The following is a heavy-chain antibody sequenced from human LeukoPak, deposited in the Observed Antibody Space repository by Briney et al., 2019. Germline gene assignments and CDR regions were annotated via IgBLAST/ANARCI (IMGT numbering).Heavy chain of an antibody. D-gene: IGHD2-2*01. Sequence: ASVKVSCKASGGTFSSYAISWVRQAPGQGLEWMGGIIPIFGTANYAQKFQGRVTITADESTSTAYMELSSLRSEDTAVYYCARDYSPYCSSTSCPHFWGQGTLVTVSS. CDR3: ARDYSPYCSSTSCPHF. J-gene: IGHJ4*02. CDR2: IIPIFGTA. CDR1: GGTFSSYA. V-gene: IGHV1-69*13.